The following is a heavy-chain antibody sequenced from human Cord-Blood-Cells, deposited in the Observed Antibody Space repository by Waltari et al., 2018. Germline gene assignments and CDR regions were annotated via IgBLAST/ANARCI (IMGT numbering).Heavy chain of an antibody. D-gene: IGHD6-6*01. V-gene: IGHV4-34*01. CDR3: AREVAARSDAFDI. CDR1: GGSFSGYY. Sequence: QVQLQQWGAGLLKPSETLSLTCADYGGSFSGYYWSWIRQPPGKGLEWIGEINHSGSTNYNPSLKSRVTISVDTSKNQFSLKLSSVTAADTAVYYCAREVAARSDAFDIWGQGTMVTVSS. CDR2: INHSGST. J-gene: IGHJ3*02.